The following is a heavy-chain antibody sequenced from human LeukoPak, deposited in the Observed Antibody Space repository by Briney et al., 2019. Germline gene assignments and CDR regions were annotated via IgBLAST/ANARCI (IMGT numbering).Heavy chain of an antibody. V-gene: IGHV1-2*06. CDR3: ARDKGPIFCGGDFSYFDY. D-gene: IGHD2-21*02. Sequence: ASVKVSCKASGYTFTGYYMHWVRQAPGQGLEWMGRINPNSGGTNYAQKFQGRVTMTRDTSISTAYMELSRLRSDDTAVYYCARDKGPIFCGGDFSYFDYWGQGTLVTVSS. J-gene: IGHJ4*02. CDR1: GYTFTGYY. CDR2: INPNSGGT.